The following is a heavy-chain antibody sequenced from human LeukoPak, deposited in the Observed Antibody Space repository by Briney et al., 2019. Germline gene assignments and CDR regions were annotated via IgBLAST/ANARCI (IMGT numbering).Heavy chain of an antibody. CDR1: GFSFNTCA. Sequence: PGGSLRLSCAASGFSFNTCAMSWVRQAPGKGLEWVSTISGGGRSTDYADSVKGQFTISRDNSKNTLYLQMNSLRAEDTAVYYCVRERYFDYWGQGTLVTVSS. CDR2: ISGGGRST. CDR3: VRERYFDY. V-gene: IGHV3-23*01. J-gene: IGHJ4*02.